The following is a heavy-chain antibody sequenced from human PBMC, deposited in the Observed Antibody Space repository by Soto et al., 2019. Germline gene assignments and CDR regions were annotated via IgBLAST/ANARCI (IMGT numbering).Heavy chain of an antibody. D-gene: IGHD1-1*01. CDR1: GFTFNSHW. Sequence: EVQLVESGGGLVQSGGSLRLSCAASGFTFNSHWMHWVRQGPGEGLVWVSSIQSDGTITNYVGSVKGRFTISRDNAKNTLYLQRNSLRAEDTAVYYCAREGPWPGKGMDVWGQGTTVTVSS. V-gene: IGHV3-74*01. CDR3: AREGPWPGKGMDV. CDR2: IQSDGTIT. J-gene: IGHJ6*02.